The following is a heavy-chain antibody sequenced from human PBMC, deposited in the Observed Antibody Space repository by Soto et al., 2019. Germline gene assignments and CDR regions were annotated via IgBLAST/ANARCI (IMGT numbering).Heavy chain of an antibody. J-gene: IGHJ5*02. CDR3: ARVPFNDNHRDYGKFDP. V-gene: IGHV1-18*01. Sequence: ASVKVSCKASGYSFPSSGISWVRQAPGQGLEWMGWISAYNGNTNYAQKLQGRVTMTTDTSTSTAYMELRSLRSDDTAVYYCARVPFNDNHRDYGKFDPWRQGTLGTVSS. CDR1: GYSFPSSG. D-gene: IGHD4-17*01. CDR2: ISAYNGNT.